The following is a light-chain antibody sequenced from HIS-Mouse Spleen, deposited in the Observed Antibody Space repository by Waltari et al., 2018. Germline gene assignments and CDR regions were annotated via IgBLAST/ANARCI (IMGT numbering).Light chain of an antibody. V-gene: IGLV3-10*01. J-gene: IGLJ2*01. CDR2: EDS. Sequence: SYELTQPPSVSVSPGQTARITCSGDALPQKYAYWYQQKSGQAPVLVIYEDSQRPSGIPERFSGSSSGTMATLTISGAQVEDEADYYCYSTDSSGNHRVFGGGTKLTVL. CDR1: ALPQKY. CDR3: YSTDSSGNHRV.